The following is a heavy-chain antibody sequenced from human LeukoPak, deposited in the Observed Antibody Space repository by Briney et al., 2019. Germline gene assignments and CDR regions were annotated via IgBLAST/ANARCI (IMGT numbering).Heavy chain of an antibody. CDR2: ISAYNGKT. V-gene: IGHV1-18*01. CDR1: GYTFTSYG. J-gene: IGHJ4*02. CDR3: ARPDPKNNGHEYCDY. D-gene: IGHD1/OR15-1a*01. Sequence: EASVKVSCKAFGYTFTSYGISWLRQAPGQRLEWMGWISAYNGKTNYVQDLQGRLTFTTDASTNTAYMELRNLRSDDRAAYFCARPDPKNNGHEYCDYSGQGTLVTVSS.